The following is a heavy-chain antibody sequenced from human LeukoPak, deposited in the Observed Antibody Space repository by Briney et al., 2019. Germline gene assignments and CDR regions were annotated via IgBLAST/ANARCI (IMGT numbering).Heavy chain of an antibody. CDR1: GFTFSSYA. D-gene: IGHD2-15*01. J-gene: IGHJ4*02. CDR2: ISGSGGST. CDR3: AREVGVVAEYYFDY. V-gene: IGHV3-23*01. Sequence: GGSLRLSCAASGFTFSSYAMSWVRQAPGKGLEWVSAISGSGGSTYYADSVKGRFTISRDNAKNSLYLQMNSLRAEDTAVYYCAREVGVVAEYYFDYWGQGTLVTVSS.